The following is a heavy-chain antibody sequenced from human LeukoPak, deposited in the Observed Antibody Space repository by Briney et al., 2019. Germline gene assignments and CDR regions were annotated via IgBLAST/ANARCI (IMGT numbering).Heavy chain of an antibody. V-gene: IGHV4-34*01. D-gene: IGHD1-1*01. CDR1: GGSLNDFY. Sequence: SETLSLNCAVYGGSLNDFYWTWIRQSPGKGLEWIGEINHRGVTNSNPSLKSRVTLSLDTSQNQFSLRLTSVTAADTAVHYCARPVPSRLGWFDPWGQGTLVTVSS. CDR2: INHRGVT. J-gene: IGHJ5*02. CDR3: ARPVPSRLGWFDP.